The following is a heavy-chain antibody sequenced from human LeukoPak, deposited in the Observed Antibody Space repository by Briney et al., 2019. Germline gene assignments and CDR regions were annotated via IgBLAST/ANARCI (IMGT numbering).Heavy chain of an antibody. J-gene: IGHJ4*02. CDR1: GFTFDNYA. CDR2: ISWNGDSI. V-gene: IGHV3-9*01. D-gene: IGHD3-22*01. Sequence: ALRLSCAASGFTFDNYAMHWVRQAPGKGLEWVSGISWNGDSIGYADSVKGRFTISRDNAKNSLYLQMNSLRAEDTAVYYCARGPYYYDSSGYDYWGQGTLVTVSS. CDR3: ARGPYYYDSSGYDY.